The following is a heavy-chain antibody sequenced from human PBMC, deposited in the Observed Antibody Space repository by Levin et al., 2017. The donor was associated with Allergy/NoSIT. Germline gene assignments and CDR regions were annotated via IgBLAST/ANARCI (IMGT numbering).Heavy chain of an antibody. CDR3: TRDTPYGDYEYEAYFDY. Sequence: GESLKISCTTSGFTFGDYAVSWIRQAPGKGLEWVGFIRSKTYGGTTEYAASVKGRFTISRDDSKSIAYLQLNSLKTEDAAVYYCTRDTPYGDYEYEAYFDYWGQGTRVTVSS. D-gene: IGHD4-17*01. V-gene: IGHV3-49*03. CDR1: GFTFGDYA. J-gene: IGHJ4*02. CDR2: IRSKTYGGTT.